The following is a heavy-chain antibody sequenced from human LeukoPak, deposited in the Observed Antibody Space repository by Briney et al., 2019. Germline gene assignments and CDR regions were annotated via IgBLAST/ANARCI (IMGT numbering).Heavy chain of an antibody. CDR1: GYTFTGYY. V-gene: IGHV1-8*02. J-gene: IGHJ4*02. CDR3: ARGSSYGEFDY. CDR2: INPNSGNT. D-gene: IGHD3-10*01. Sequence: ASVKVSCKASGYTFTGYYMHWVRQAPGQGLEWMGWINPNSGNTGYAQKFQGRVTMTRNTSISTAYMELSSLRSEDTAVYYCARGSSYGEFDYWGQGTLVTVSS.